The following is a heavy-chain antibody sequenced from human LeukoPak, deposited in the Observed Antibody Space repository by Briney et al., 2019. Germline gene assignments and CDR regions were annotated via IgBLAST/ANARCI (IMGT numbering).Heavy chain of an antibody. D-gene: IGHD3-22*01. CDR2: INWNGGST. J-gene: IGHJ4*02. Sequence: GGSLRLSCAASGFTFRDYYLSWIPQAPGKGLEWVSGINWNGGSTGYADSVKGRFTISRDNAKNSLYLQMNSLRAEDTALYYCARMEVDSSGGDWGQGTLVTVSS. CDR3: ARMEVDSSGGD. CDR1: GFTFRDYY. V-gene: IGHV3-20*04.